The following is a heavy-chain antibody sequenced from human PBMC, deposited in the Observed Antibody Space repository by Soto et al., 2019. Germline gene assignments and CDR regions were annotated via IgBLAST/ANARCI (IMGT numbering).Heavy chain of an antibody. CDR1: GFTFGDYY. J-gene: IGHJ4*02. D-gene: IGHD6-6*01. Sequence: QVQLVESGGGLVKPGGSLRLSCAASGFTFGDYYMSWIRQAPGKGLEWVSYISSSGSSTYYVDSVRGRFTISRDNAKNSLYLQLDSLGAEDTAVYYCATAAAARPAAWNWGQGTLVTVSS. CDR2: ISSSGSST. V-gene: IGHV3-11*01. CDR3: ATAAAARPAAWN.